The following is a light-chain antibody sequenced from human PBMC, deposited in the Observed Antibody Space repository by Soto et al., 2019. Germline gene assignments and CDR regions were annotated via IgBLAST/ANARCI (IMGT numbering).Light chain of an antibody. J-gene: IGKJ5*01. CDR2: GAS. V-gene: IGKV3-15*01. CDR1: QSVTTN. CDR3: QKYNNWPPIT. Sequence: EVVMTQSPATLSVSPGERATLSCSASQSVTTNTAWYQQKPGQAPRLLIYGASNRATGIPGRFSGSGSGTEFTLTISRLQSEAFAVYYCQKYNNWPPITFGQGTRLEIK.